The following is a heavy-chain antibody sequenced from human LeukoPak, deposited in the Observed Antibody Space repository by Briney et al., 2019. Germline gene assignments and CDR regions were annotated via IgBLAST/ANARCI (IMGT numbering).Heavy chain of an antibody. CDR3: ARGGSSWSDY. Sequence: SVKVSCKASGGTLSSYAISWVRQAPGQGLEWMGRIIPILGIANYAQKFQGRVTITADKSTSTAYMELSSLRSEDTAVYYCARGGSSWSDYWGQGTLVTVSS. V-gene: IGHV1-69*04. CDR2: IIPILGIA. J-gene: IGHJ4*02. CDR1: GGTLSSYA. D-gene: IGHD6-13*01.